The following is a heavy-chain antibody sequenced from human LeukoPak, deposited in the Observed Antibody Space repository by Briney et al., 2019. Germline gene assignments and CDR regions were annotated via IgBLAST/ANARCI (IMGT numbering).Heavy chain of an antibody. J-gene: IGHJ6*03. V-gene: IGHV7-4-1*02. CDR2: IDTNTGNP. D-gene: IGHD3-10*01. CDR3: ARRSMVQHIDV. Sequence: GASVKVSCKASGYTFTNHAINWVRQAPGQGLEYMGWIDTNTGNPSYAQAFTGRIVFSLDTSVSTAYLEIRSLRAEDSAVYYCARRSMVQHIDVWGKRTPVIVSS. CDR1: GYTFTNHA.